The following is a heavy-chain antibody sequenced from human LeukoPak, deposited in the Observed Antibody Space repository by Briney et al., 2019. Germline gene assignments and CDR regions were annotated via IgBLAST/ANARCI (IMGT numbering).Heavy chain of an antibody. Sequence: GASVKVSCKASGYTFTSYGISWVRQAPGQGLEWMGWISAYNGNTNYAQKLQGRVTMTTDTSTSTAYMELRSLRSDDTAVYYCARGFCSSTSCDYYYYMDVWGKGTTVTVSS. J-gene: IGHJ6*03. CDR2: ISAYNGNT. V-gene: IGHV1-18*01. D-gene: IGHD2-2*01. CDR1: GYTFTSYG. CDR3: ARGFCSSTSCDYYYYMDV.